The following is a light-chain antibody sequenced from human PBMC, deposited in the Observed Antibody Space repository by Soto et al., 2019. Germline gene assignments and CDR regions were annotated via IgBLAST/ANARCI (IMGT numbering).Light chain of an antibody. V-gene: IGLV4-60*02. J-gene: IGLJ1*01. CDR2: LEGSGSY. Sequence: HPVLTQSSSASASLGSSVKLTCTLSSGHSSYIIAWHQQQPGKAPRYLMKLEGSGSYNKGSGVPDRFSGSSSGADRYLTISNLQFEDEADYYCETWDSNTRVFGTGTRLTVL. CDR1: SGHSSYI. CDR3: ETWDSNTRV.